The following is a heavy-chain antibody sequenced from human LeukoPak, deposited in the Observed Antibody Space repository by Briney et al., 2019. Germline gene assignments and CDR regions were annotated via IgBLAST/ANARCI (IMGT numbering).Heavy chain of an antibody. CDR1: GGSISSYY. Sequence: SETLSLTCTASGGSISSYYWSWIRQPPGKGLEWIGHIYYSGSTNYNPSLKSRVTISVDTSKNQFSLKLSSVTAADTAVYYCARHRVPRSGWYGDFDYWGQGTLVTVSS. D-gene: IGHD6-19*01. J-gene: IGHJ4*02. V-gene: IGHV4-59*08. CDR2: IYYSGST. CDR3: ARHRVPRSGWYGDFDY.